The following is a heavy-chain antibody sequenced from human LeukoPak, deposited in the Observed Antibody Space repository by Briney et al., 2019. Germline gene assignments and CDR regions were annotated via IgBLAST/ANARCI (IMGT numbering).Heavy chain of an antibody. D-gene: IGHD4-17*01. Sequence: AASVKVSCKASGYTFTGYYMHWVRQAPGQGLEWMGWINPNSGGTNYAQKFQGRVTMTRDTSISTAYMELSRLRSDDTAVYYCARGGGDYPWIFDYWGQGTLVTVSS. CDR2: INPNSGGT. CDR3: ARGGGDYPWIFDY. V-gene: IGHV1-2*02. CDR1: GYTFTGYY. J-gene: IGHJ4*02.